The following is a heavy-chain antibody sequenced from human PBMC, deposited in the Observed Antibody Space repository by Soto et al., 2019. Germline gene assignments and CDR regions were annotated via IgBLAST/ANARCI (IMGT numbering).Heavy chain of an antibody. CDR3: AGRRLFWGYNGSGSYYRHAFDI. CDR2: TYYSGST. Sequence: SETLSLTCTVSAGSISSSSYYWGWIRQPPGKGLEWIGRTYYSGSTYYNPSLKSRVTISADTSKNQFALKPSSVTAADTAVYYCAGRRLFWGYNGSGSYYRHAFDIWGQGTMVTVSS. V-gene: IGHV4-39*01. CDR1: AGSISSSSYY. D-gene: IGHD3-10*01. J-gene: IGHJ3*02.